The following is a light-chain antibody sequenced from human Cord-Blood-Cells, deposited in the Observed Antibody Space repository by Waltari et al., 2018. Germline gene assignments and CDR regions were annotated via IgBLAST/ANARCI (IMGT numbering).Light chain of an antibody. CDR2: GAS. V-gene: IGKV3-20*01. Sequence: EIVLTQSPGTLSLSPGKRATLSCRASQSVSSSYLAWYQQKPGQAPRLLIYGASSRATGIPDSFSGSGSGTDFTLTISRLEPEDFVVYYCQQYGSSPLTFGGGTKVEIK. CDR1: QSVSSSY. J-gene: IGKJ4*01. CDR3: QQYGSSPLT.